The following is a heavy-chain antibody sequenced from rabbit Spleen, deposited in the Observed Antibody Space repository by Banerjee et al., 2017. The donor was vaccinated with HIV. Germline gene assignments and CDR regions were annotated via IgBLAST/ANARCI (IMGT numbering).Heavy chain of an antibody. Sequence: QEQLEESGGGLVKPEGSLTLTCKASGVSLNDKDVMCWVRQAPGKGLEWIACINIVTGKSVYASWAKGRFTMSRTSSTTVTLQMTSLTAADTATYFCARDTTNTGGDVFNLWGPGTLVTVS. CDR3: ARDTTNTGGDVFNL. CDR1: GVSLNDKDV. V-gene: IGHV1S45*01. D-gene: IGHD1-1*01. CDR2: INIVTGKS. J-gene: IGHJ4*01.